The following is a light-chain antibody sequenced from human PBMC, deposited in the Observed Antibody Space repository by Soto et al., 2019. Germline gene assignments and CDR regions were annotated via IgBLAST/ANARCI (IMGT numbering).Light chain of an antibody. Sequence: ALTQSPGTLSSSPGERATLSCRASQSVSSNYLAWYQQKPGQAPRLLIHTTSIRATDIPDRFSGSGSGTDFTLTISRLEPDDFAVYYCQQCGGSPLFSFGPGTKVDIK. J-gene: IGKJ3*01. V-gene: IGKV3-20*01. CDR3: QQCGGSPLFS. CDR2: TTS. CDR1: QSVSSNY.